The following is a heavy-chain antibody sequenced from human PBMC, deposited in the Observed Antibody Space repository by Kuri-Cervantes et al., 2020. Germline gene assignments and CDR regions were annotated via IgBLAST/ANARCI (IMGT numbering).Heavy chain of an antibody. CDR1: GGSFSGYY. CDR2: INHSGST. V-gene: IGHV4-34*01. J-gene: IGHJ4*02. D-gene: IGHD6-13*01. CDR3: ARVGAAAGAGDY. Sequence: LSCAVYGGSFSGYYWSWIRQPPGKGLEWIGEINHSGSTNYNPSLKSRVTISVDTSKNQFSLKLSPVTAADTAVYYCARVGAAAGAGDYWGQGTLVTVSS.